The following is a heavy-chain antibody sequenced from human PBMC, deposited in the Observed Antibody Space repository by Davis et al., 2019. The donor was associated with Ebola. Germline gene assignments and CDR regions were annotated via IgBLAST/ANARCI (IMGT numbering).Heavy chain of an antibody. CDR2: ISGSGGST. CDR1: GFTFSKYD. Sequence: GESLKISCAASGFTFSKYDMTWVRQAPGKGLEWVSVISGSGGSTYYADSVKGRFTISRDNAKNTLSLQMNSQRAEDTAVYYCAKVRDDYWGQGTLVTVSS. J-gene: IGHJ4*02. V-gene: IGHV3-23*01. CDR3: AKVRDDY.